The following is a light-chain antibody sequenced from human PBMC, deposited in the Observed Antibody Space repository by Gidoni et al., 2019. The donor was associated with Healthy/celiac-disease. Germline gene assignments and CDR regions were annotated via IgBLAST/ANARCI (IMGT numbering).Light chain of an antibody. Sequence: IQMTQSPYSLSASVGDRVTITCRASQSISSYLNCYQQKPGKAPKLLIYAASSLQSGVPTRFSGSGSGTDFTLTISSLQPEDVATYYCQQSYSTPPLFTFGPGTKVNIK. V-gene: IGKV1-39*01. J-gene: IGKJ3*01. CDR1: QSISSY. CDR2: AAS. CDR3: QQSYSTPPLFT.